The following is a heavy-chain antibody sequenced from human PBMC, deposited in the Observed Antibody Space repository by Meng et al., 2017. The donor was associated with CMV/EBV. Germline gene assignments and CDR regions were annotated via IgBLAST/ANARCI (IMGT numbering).Heavy chain of an antibody. CDR3: ARDQTIHQQLGDGWFDP. Sequence: SVKVSCKASGGTLSSYAISWVRQAPGQGLEWMGGIIPIFGTANYAQKFQGRVTITTDESTSTAYMELSSLRSEDTAVYYCARDQTIHQQLGDGWFDPWGQGTLVTVSS. CDR1: GGTLSSYA. J-gene: IGHJ5*02. D-gene: IGHD6-13*01. CDR2: IIPIFGTA. V-gene: IGHV1-69*05.